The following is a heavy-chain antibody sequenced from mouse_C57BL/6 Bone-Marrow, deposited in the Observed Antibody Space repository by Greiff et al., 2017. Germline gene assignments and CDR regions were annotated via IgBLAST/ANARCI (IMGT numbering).Heavy chain of an antibody. V-gene: IGHV5-17*01. CDR2: ISSGSSPI. CDR3: ARGSNYTFDY. CDR1: GFTFSDYG. J-gene: IGHJ2*01. Sequence: DVQLQESGGGLVKPGGSLKLSCAASGFTFSDYGMHWVRQAPEKGLEWVAYISSGSSPIYYADTVKGRFTISRDNAKNTLFLQMTSLRSEDTAMYYCARGSNYTFDYWGQGTTLTVSS. D-gene: IGHD2-5*01.